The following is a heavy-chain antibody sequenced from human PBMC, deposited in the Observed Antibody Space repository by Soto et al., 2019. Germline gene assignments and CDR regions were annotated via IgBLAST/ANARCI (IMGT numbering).Heavy chain of an antibody. CDR3: SRDPLAFHIGGH. D-gene: IGHD3-3*02. CDR1: GFTFSDYW. V-gene: IGHV3-7*01. CDR2: MSPDGRKR. J-gene: IGHJ4*02. Sequence: EVQLVESGGGLVQPGGSLRLSCAASGFTFSDYWLSWVRQSPVKGLEWVANMSPDGRKRYYLDSQKGRFTISRDNAKNSLYLQMNRLSAEDTAVYFCSRDPLAFHIGGHWGQGTLVTVSS.